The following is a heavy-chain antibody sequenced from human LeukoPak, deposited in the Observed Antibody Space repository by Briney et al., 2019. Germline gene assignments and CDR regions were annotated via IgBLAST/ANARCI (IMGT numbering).Heavy chain of an antibody. Sequence: ASVKDSCKASGGTFSSYAISWVRQAPGQGLEWMGWISAYNGNTKYAQKLQGRVTMTTDTSTSTAYMDLRSLRSDDTAVYYCARGTDTGYPRIDYWGQGTLVTVSS. J-gene: IGHJ4*02. D-gene: IGHD3-9*01. CDR1: GGTFSSYA. CDR3: ARGTDTGYPRIDY. CDR2: ISAYNGNT. V-gene: IGHV1-18*01.